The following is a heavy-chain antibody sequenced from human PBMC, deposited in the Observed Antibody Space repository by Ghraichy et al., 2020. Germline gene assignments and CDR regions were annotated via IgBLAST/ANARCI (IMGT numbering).Heavy chain of an antibody. J-gene: IGHJ5*02. CDR2: IYYSGST. CDR1: GGSISSYY. V-gene: IGHV4-59*01. D-gene: IGHD3-10*01. Sequence: SETLSLTCTVSGGSISSYYWSWIRQPPGKGLEWIGYIYYSGSTNYNPSLKSRVTISVDTSKNQFSLKLSSVTAADTAVYYCARDIQAGGFDPWGQGTPVTVSS. CDR3: ARDIQAGGFDP.